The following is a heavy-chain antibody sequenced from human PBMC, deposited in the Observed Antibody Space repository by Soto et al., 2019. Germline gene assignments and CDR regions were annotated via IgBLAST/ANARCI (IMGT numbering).Heavy chain of an antibody. Sequence: PSETLSLTCTVSGGFISSYYWSWIRQPPGKGLEWIGYMYYGGGTNYNPSLKSRVTISVDTSKMQVSLKLSSVTAADTAVYFCARGTPSPLIVRSSRGPWFDPWGQGTLVTVSS. D-gene: IGHD2-15*01. CDR3: ARGTPSPLIVRSSRGPWFDP. CDR1: GGFISSYY. J-gene: IGHJ5*02. V-gene: IGHV4-59*08. CDR2: MYYGGGT.